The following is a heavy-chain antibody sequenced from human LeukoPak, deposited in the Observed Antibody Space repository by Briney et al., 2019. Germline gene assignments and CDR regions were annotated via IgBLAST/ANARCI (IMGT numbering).Heavy chain of an antibody. V-gene: IGHV1-3*01. Sequence: ASVKVSCKASGYTFTSYAMHWVRQAPGQRLEWMGWINAGNGNTKYSQKFQGRVTITRDTSTSTAYMELRSLRSDDTAVYYCAREPFYIAVPDYWGQGTLVTVSS. J-gene: IGHJ4*02. D-gene: IGHD6-19*01. CDR3: AREPFYIAVPDY. CDR2: INAGNGNT. CDR1: GYTFTSYA.